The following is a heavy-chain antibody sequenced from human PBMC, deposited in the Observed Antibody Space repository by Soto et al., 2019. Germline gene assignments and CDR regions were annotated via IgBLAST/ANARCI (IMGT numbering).Heavy chain of an antibody. CDR3: ARGSLAPDY. V-gene: IGHV4-4*07. Sequence: QVQLQESGPGLVKASETLSLTCTVSGASLNNYYWSWARQPAGKGLEWVGRIYTSGSTNYNPSLESRVTMSVDTSKNQFSLKLSSVTAADTAVYYCARGSLAPDYWGQGTLVTVSS. CDR2: IYTSGST. CDR1: GASLNNYY. J-gene: IGHJ4*02. D-gene: IGHD1-26*01.